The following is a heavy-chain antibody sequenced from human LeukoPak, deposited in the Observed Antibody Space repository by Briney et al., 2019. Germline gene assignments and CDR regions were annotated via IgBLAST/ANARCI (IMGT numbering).Heavy chain of an antibody. Sequence: GASVKVSCKASGSTFSSYAISWVRQAPGQGLEWMGGIIPIFGTANYAQKFQGRVTITADESTSTAYMELSSLRSEDTAVYYCARVNVTTGTTQGVWFDPWGQGTLVTVSS. D-gene: IGHD1-1*01. CDR1: GSTFSSYA. V-gene: IGHV1-69*01. CDR2: IIPIFGTA. J-gene: IGHJ5*02. CDR3: ARVNVTTGTTQGVWFDP.